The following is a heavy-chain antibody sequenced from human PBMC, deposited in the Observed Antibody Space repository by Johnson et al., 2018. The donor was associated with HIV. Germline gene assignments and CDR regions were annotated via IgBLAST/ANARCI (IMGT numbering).Heavy chain of an antibody. CDR3: ARGRGWWLQLGGAFDI. D-gene: IGHD5-24*01. Sequence: MQLVESGGGVVRPGGSLRLSCAASGFTFSDYYMSLIRQAPGKGLEWVSVISIGGSTYYADSAKGRFTISRDNSKNTLYLQMNSLRAEDTAIYYCARGRGWWLQLGGAFDIWGQGTMVTVSS. CDR1: GFTFSDYY. J-gene: IGHJ3*02. CDR2: ISIGGST. V-gene: IGHV3-66*01.